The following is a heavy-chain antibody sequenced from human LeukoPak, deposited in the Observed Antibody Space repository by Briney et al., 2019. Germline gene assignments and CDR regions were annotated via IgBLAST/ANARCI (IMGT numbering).Heavy chain of an antibody. D-gene: IGHD6-19*01. J-gene: IGHJ3*02. Sequence: TGGSLRLSCKGSGYSFTSYWIGWVRQMPGKGLEWMGIIYPGDSDTRYSPSFQGQVTISADKSISTAYLQWSSLKASDTAMYYCARGGYSSGWYLGAFDIWGQGTMVTVSS. CDR3: ARGGYSSGWYLGAFDI. CDR1: GYSFTSYW. CDR2: IYPGDSDT. V-gene: IGHV5-51*01.